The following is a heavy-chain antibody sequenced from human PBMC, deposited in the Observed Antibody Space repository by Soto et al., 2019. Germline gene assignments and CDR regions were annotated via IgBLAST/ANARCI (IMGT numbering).Heavy chain of an antibody. Sequence: PXETLSLTCTVSGCSISSGDYYWSWIRQPPGKGLEWIGYIYYSGSTYYNPSLKSRVTISVDTSKNQFSLKLSSVTAADTAVYYCARAGIVVVPAARFDHWGQGTLVTVSS. CDR3: ARAGIVVVPAARFDH. CDR2: IYYSGST. V-gene: IGHV4-30-4*01. J-gene: IGHJ5*02. D-gene: IGHD2-2*01. CDR1: GCSISSGDYY.